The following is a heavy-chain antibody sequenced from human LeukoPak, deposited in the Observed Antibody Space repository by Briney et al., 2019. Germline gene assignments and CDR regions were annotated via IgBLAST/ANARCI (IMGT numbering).Heavy chain of an antibody. V-gene: IGHV1-2*02. CDR1: GYTFTGYY. CDR3: ARVASIIVGAGDI. D-gene: IGHD1-26*01. J-gene: IGHJ3*02. Sequence: GASVKVSCRASGYTFTGYYMHWVRQAPGQGLEWMGWINPNSGGTNYAQKFQGRVTMTRDTSISTAYMELSRLRSDDTAVYYCARVASIIVGAGDIWGQGTMVTVSS. CDR2: INPNSGGT.